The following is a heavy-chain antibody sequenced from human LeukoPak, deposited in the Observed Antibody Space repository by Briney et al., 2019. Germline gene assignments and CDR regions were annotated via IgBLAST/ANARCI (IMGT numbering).Heavy chain of an antibody. CDR3: ARMWSTATSGWNWFDP. CDR2: MNPNSGDT. Sequence: ASVKVSCKSSGYTFTSYDINWVRQATGQGLEWMGWMNPNSGDTNYAQKFQGRVTMTRDTSISTAYMDLSSLRSDDTAMYYCARMWSTATSGWNWFDPWGQGTLVTVSP. D-gene: IGHD6-13*01. CDR1: GYTFTSYD. J-gene: IGHJ5*02. V-gene: IGHV1-2*02.